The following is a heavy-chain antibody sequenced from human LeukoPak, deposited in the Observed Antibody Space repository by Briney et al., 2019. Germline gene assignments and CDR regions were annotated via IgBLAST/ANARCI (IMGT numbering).Heavy chain of an antibody. Sequence: SETLSLTCTVSGDSISSGDYYWSWIRQPAGKGLEWIGRISSSGSTNYNPSLKSRVTISVDTSKNQFSLKLSSVTAADTAVYYCARGPRLRYCSGGNCRRFDYWGQGTLVTVSS. J-gene: IGHJ4*02. V-gene: IGHV4-61*02. CDR1: GDSISSGDYY. CDR3: ARGPRLRYCSGGNCRRFDY. D-gene: IGHD2-15*01. CDR2: ISSSGST.